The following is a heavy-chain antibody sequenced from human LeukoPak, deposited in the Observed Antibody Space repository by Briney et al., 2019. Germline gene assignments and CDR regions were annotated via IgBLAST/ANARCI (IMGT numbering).Heavy chain of an antibody. D-gene: IGHD1-26*01. V-gene: IGHV1-2*02. CDR2: LNPNSGDT. CDR3: ARDGGIVGATNSYYYMDV. J-gene: IGHJ6*03. CDR1: GHTFTGYY. Sequence: ASVKVSCQASGHTFTGYYMYWGRQAPGQRVECRGGLNPNSGDTNYAQKFQRRVAMTRDTPISPAYMELRRLRSDDAALYYCARDGGIVGATNSYYYMDVRGKGTTVTVSS.